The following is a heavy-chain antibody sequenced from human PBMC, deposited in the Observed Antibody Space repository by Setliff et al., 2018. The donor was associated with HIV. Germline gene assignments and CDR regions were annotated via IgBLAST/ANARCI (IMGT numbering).Heavy chain of an antibody. D-gene: IGHD3-22*01. CDR2: VNPNTGGT. Sequence: ASVKVSCKASGYTFTGYYMHWVRQAPGQGLEWMGWVNPNTGGTVYAQKFQGRVTMTRDTSISTAYMELSRLRSDDTAVYYCARNPDTSGYLYYYYYMDVWGKGTTVTVSS. V-gene: IGHV1-2*02. CDR3: ARNPDTSGYLYYYYYMDV. J-gene: IGHJ6*03. CDR1: GYTFTGYY.